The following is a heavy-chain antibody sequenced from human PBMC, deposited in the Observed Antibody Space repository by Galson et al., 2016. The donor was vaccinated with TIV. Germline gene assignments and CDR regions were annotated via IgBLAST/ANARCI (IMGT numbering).Heavy chain of an antibody. J-gene: IGHJ4*02. CDR1: RFTFGAYV. CDR3: ARVVSDGDYSPPLFNY. D-gene: IGHD4-17*01. Sequence: SLRLSCAASRFTFGAYVMHWVRQAPGKGLDWVSSISIGGTHSYYADSVRGRFTISRDNARSSLYLQMNNLKAEDTAVYSCARVVSDGDYSPPLFNYWGQGTQVTVSS. V-gene: IGHV3-21*06. CDR2: ISIGGTHS.